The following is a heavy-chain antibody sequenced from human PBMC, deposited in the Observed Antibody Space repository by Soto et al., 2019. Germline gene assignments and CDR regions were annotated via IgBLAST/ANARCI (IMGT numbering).Heavy chain of an antibody. CDR3: AKMSSENYYDPVFS. CDR1: GFTFSDYY. CDR2: ISSSGKTI. J-gene: IGHJ5*02. V-gene: IGHV3-11*01. Sequence: QVQLVESGGGVVKTSGSLRIACAASGFTFSDYYMRWVRQAPGKGLELVSYISSSGKTIYYADSVKGRFTISRDNAKNSVYLQMNSLRAEDTALYFCAKMSSENYYDPVFSWGQGTLVTVSS. D-gene: IGHD3-22*01.